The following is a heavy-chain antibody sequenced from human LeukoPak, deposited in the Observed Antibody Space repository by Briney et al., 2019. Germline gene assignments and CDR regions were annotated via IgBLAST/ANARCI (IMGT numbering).Heavy chain of an antibody. Sequence: SVKVSFKASGGTFSSYTINWVRQAPGQGLEWMGGIIPIFGTANYAQKFQGRVTITADESTSTAYMELSSLRSEDTAIYYCAYSSGPTRPFDYWGQGTLVTVSS. D-gene: IGHD3-22*01. CDR2: IIPIFGTA. V-gene: IGHV1-69*13. CDR1: GGTFSSYT. CDR3: AYSSGPTRPFDY. J-gene: IGHJ4*02.